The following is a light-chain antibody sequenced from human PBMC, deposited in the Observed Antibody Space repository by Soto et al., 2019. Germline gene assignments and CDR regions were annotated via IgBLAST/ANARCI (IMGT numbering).Light chain of an antibody. J-gene: IGKJ2*01. CDR1: QSVGGD. CDR3: QQYNAWPRT. Sequence: EVVMTQSPVTLSVSPGERATLPCRASQSVGGDLAWYQQTPGQTPRLLIYGAVTRATGVAARFSGAGSGTEFTLTVDSLQSEDVAIYYCQQYNAWPRTFGQGTKLEI. V-gene: IGKV3-15*01. CDR2: GAV.